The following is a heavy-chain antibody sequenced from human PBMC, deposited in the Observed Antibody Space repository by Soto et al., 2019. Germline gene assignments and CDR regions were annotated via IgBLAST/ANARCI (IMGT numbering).Heavy chain of an antibody. D-gene: IGHD6-13*01. CDR3: ATPRRSSSWYPPYYYCMDV. J-gene: IGHJ6*02. CDR2: IYYSGST. CDR1: GGSVSSGSYY. Sequence: SETLSLTCTVSGGSVSSGSYYWSWIRQPPGKGLEWIGYIYYSGSTNYNPSLKSRVTISVDTSKNQFSLKLSSVTAADTAVYYCATPRRSSSWYPPYYYCMDVWGQGTTVTVSS. V-gene: IGHV4-61*01.